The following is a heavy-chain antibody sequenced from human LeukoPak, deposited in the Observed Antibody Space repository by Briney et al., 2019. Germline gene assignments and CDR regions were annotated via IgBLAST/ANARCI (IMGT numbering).Heavy chain of an antibody. J-gene: IGHJ3*02. V-gene: IGHV3-23*01. Sequence: GGSLRLSCAASGFTFSDYYMSWVRQAPGKGLEWVSAISGSGGSTYYADSVKGRFTISRDNSKNTLYLQMNSLRAEDTAVYYCAKSGAGYDFWSGYYTNDAFDIWGQGTMVTVSS. D-gene: IGHD3-3*01. CDR1: GFTFSDYY. CDR2: ISGSGGST. CDR3: AKSGAGYDFWSGYYTNDAFDI.